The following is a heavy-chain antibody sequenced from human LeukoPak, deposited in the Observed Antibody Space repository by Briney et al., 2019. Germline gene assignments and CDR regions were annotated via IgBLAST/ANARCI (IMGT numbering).Heavy chain of an antibody. CDR2: ISPNNGNT. CDR1: GYSFTTYG. V-gene: IGHV1-18*01. Sequence: GASVKVTCKASGYSFTTYGIRWERQAPGQVLYCIVWISPNNGNTKYEQKLQGRVTMTTDTSTSTAYMELRSLRSDDTAVYFCEQKTAYEISGYHEYWGQGTLVTVSS. D-gene: IGHD3-22*01. CDR3: EQKTAYEISGYHEY. J-gene: IGHJ4*02.